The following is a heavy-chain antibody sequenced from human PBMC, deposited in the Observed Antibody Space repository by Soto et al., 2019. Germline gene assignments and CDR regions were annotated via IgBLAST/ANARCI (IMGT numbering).Heavy chain of an antibody. D-gene: IGHD1-20*01. V-gene: IGHV3-21*01. CDR3: AKDSGCVNNACAYDP. J-gene: IGHJ5*02. Sequence: EVHLVESGGGLVKPGGSLRLTCAGSGFSFSDYTMNWVRQAPGKGLEWVSSLSRGSDYIFYADTVKGRFTISRDNARNSLYLQMSSLRAADTAVYYCAKDSGCVNNACAYDPWGQGTLVSVSS. CDR1: GFSFSDYT. CDR2: LSRGSDYI.